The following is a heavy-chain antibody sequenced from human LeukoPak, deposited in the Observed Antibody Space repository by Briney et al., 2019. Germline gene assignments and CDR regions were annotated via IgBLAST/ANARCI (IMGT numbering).Heavy chain of an antibody. CDR2: IFPIFGKI. Sequence: SVKVSCKASGGTFSNNAISWVRQAPGQGLEWMGGIFPIFGKIDYAQKFEGRLTITADKSTSTAYMELSSLRFEDTAAYYCARGSSASPIRYYFDYWGQGTLITVSS. V-gene: IGHV1-69*06. J-gene: IGHJ4*02. D-gene: IGHD5-24*01. CDR1: GGTFSNNA. CDR3: ARGSSASPIRYYFDY.